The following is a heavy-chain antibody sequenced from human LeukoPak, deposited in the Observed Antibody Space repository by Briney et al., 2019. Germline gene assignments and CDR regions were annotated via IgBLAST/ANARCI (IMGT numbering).Heavy chain of an antibody. D-gene: IGHD3-22*01. J-gene: IGHJ4*02. V-gene: IGHV3-48*01. Sequence: GGSLRLSCAASAFTFTTYSMNWVRQAPGKGLEWVSYISSSSNTIYYADSVKGRFTISRDNAKNSLYLQMNSLRAEDTAVYYCASLITYYYDSSPYSPGDYWGPGTLVTASS. CDR2: ISSSSNTI. CDR1: AFTFTTYS. CDR3: ASLITYYYDSSPYSPGDY.